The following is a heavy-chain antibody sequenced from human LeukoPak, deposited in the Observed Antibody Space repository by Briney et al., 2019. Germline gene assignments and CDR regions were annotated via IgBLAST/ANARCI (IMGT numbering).Heavy chain of an antibody. V-gene: IGHV4-34*01. D-gene: IGHD2-15*01. CDR3: AGEVGYCSGGSCYPDWFDP. J-gene: IGHJ5*02. CDR1: GGSFSGYY. Sequence: PSETLSLTCAVYGGSFSGYYWSWIRQPPGKGLEWIGEINHSGSTNYNPSLKSRVTISVDTSKNQFSLKLSSVTAADTAVYYCAGEVGYCSGGSCYPDWFDPWGQGTLVTVSS. CDR2: INHSGST.